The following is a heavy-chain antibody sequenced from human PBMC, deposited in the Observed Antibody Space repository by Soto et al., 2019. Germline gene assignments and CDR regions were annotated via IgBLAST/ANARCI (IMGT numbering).Heavy chain of an antibody. V-gene: IGHV4-39*01. CDR3: ARRRKDSFDS. CDR1: GGSVSSNTYY. J-gene: IGHJ5*01. Sequence: QLQLQESGPGLVKPSETLSLTCTVSGGSVSSNTYYWGWIRQPPGKGLEWIGTIYYSGNIFYNLSLKSRVTMSLVMSKNQFSLSLTSVTAADTAVYYCARRRKDSFDSWGQGALVTVSS. CDR2: IYYSGNI.